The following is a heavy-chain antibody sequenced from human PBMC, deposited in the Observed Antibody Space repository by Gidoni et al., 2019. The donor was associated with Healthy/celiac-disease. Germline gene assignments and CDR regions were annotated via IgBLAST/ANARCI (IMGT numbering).Heavy chain of an antibody. CDR1: VFTFSLSA. J-gene: IGHJ4*02. CDR3: ARDLAPGDDYGGNYDY. Sequence: QVQLLESCGAVFQPGSSLRLSSASSVFTFSLSAMHWVRQAPGKGLEWVAGISYDGSNKYYADSVKGRLTISRENSKNKLYLQMNSLRAEDTAVYYCARDLAPGDDYGGNYDYWGQGTLVTVSS. CDR2: ISYDGSNK. D-gene: IGHD4-17*01. V-gene: IGHV3-30*01.